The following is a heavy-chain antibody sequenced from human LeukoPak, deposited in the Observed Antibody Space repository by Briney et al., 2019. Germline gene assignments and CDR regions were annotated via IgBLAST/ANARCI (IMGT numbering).Heavy chain of an antibody. CDR3: ARAGSGWSFDY. CDR1: GGSVSTYY. D-gene: IGHD6-19*01. CDR2: VSHSGNT. Sequence: SETLSLTCTVSGGSVSTYYWSWIRQPPGKELEWIGYVSHSGNTNCNPSLKSRLTMSLDTSKNHFSMRLTSVNAADTAVYYCARAGSGWSFDYWGQGSLVTVSS. V-gene: IGHV4-59*02. J-gene: IGHJ4*02.